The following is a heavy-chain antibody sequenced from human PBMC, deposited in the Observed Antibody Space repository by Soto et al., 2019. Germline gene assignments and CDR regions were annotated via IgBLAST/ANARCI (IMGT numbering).Heavy chain of an antibody. J-gene: IGHJ6*02. Sequence: QMQLQESGPGLVKPSETLSLICSVSGDSITAYYLSWLRQSPGKELEWIGYIYHNGETNYNPSLKGRVTISQDPSKTQFSLRLSSVTAADTGVYYGARDKGGEFLKGSGMDVWGQGTTVIVSS. CDR1: GDSITAYY. CDR2: IYHNGET. CDR3: ARDKGGEFLKGSGMDV. D-gene: IGHD3-10*01. V-gene: IGHV4-59*01.